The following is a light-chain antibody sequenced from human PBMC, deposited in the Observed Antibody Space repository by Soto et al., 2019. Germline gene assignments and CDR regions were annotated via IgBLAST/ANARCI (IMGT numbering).Light chain of an antibody. V-gene: IGLV2-14*01. Sequence: QSALTQPASVSGSPGQSITISYTGTSSDVGGYNYVSWYQQHPGKAPKLMIYDVSNRPSGVSNRFSGSKSGNTASLTISGLQAEDEADYYCSSYTRTSTLHVVFGGGTQLTVL. CDR1: SSDVGGYNY. J-gene: IGLJ2*01. CDR3: SSYTRTSTLHVV. CDR2: DVS.